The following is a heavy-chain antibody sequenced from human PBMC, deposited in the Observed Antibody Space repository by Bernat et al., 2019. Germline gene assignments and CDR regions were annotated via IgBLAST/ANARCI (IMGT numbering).Heavy chain of an antibody. CDR2: IWYDGSNK. CDR1: GFTFSSYG. CDR3: ARTLEWFLPPYYYYGMDV. J-gene: IGHJ6*02. V-gene: IGHV3-33*01. D-gene: IGHD3-3*01. Sequence: QVQLVESGGGVVQPGRSLRLSCAASGFTFSSYGMHWVRQAPGKGLEWVAVIWYDGSNKYYADSVKGRFTISRDNSKNTMYLQMNSLRAEDTAVYYCARTLEWFLPPYYYYGMDVWGQGTTVTVSS.